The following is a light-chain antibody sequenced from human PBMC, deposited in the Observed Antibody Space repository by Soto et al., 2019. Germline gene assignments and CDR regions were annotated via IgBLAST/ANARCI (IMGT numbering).Light chain of an antibody. J-gene: IGKJ4*01. CDR3: QQYGSSPRA. CDR2: GES. V-gene: IGKV3-20*01. CDR1: QSFRSNY. Sequence: EIVXTQSPRNLSLSPWERATLSCRASQSFRSNYLAWYQQKPGRAPRLLIYGESSRATGIPDRLSGSGSGTDFTLTISRLEPEDFAVYYCQQYGSSPRAFGGGTKVAIK.